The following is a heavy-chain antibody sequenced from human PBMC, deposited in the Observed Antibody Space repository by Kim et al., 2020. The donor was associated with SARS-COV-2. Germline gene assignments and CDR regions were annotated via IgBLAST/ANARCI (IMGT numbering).Heavy chain of an antibody. J-gene: IGHJ6*02. V-gene: IGHV3-11*01. Sequence: VKGRFSISGDNTKNSIYLQMNSLRAEDTAVYYCAVDTAMAYYYYYGMDVWGQGTTVTVSS. D-gene: IGHD5-18*01. CDR3: AVDTAMAYYYYYGMDV.